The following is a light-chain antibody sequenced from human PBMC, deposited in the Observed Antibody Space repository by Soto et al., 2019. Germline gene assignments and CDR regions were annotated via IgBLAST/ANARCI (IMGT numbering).Light chain of an antibody. Sequence: QSVLTQPASVSGSPGQSITISCTGTSSDVGGYNYVSWYQQHPDKAPKLMIYDVSNRPSGVSNRFSGSKSGNTASLTISGLQAEDEADYYCSSYTSSSTLVFGTGTQLTVL. V-gene: IGLV2-14*01. CDR1: SSDVGGYNY. CDR2: DVS. J-gene: IGLJ1*01. CDR3: SSYTSSSTLV.